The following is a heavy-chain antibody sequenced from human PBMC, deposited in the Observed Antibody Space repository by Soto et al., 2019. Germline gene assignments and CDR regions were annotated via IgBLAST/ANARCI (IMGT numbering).Heavy chain of an antibody. CDR3: ARDFCPVPTCYDL. CDR1: GYSFSNYN. Sequence: GASVQVPCKSSGYSFSNYNFCWVRQAPGQGLEWLGWISGYNGNTNYAQKLQGRVTMTTDSFTSTAYMELRSLRAEDTAVYYCARDFCPVPTCYDLWGQGVLVTVSS. CDR2: ISGYNGNT. J-gene: IGHJ4*02. D-gene: IGHD2-2*01. V-gene: IGHV1-18*01.